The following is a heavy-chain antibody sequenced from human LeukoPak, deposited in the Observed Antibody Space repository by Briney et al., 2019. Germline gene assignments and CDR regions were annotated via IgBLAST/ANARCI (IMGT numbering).Heavy chain of an antibody. J-gene: IGHJ4*02. CDR3: ARGSYCSGGSCYSRYYFDY. V-gene: IGHV1-8*01. CDR2: MNPNSGNT. Sequence: GASVKVSCKASGYTFTSYDINWVRQATGQGLEWMGWMNPNSGNTGYAQKFQGRVTMTRNTSISTAYMELSSLRSEDTAVYYCARGSYCSGGSCYSRYYFDYWGQGTLVTVSS. D-gene: IGHD2-15*01. CDR1: GYTFTSYD.